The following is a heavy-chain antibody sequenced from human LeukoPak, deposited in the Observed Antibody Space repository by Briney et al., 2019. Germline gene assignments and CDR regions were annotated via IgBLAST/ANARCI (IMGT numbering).Heavy chain of an antibody. CDR1: GFTFSSYG. D-gene: IGHD3-22*01. V-gene: IGHV3-30*02. J-gene: IGHJ4*02. CDR2: IRYDGSEK. CDR3: ARELSSGFDY. Sequence: SGGSLRLSCAACGFTFSSYGMHWVRQAPGKGLEWVAFIRYDGSEKYYADSVKGRFTISRDNSKNTLYLQMNSLRAEDTAVYYCARELSSGFDYWGQGTLVTVSS.